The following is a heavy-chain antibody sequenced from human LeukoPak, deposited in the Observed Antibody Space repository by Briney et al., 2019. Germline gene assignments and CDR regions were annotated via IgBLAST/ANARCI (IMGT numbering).Heavy chain of an antibody. D-gene: IGHD2-2*01. CDR1: GGSISSYY. CDR2: IYTSGST. V-gene: IGHV4-4*07. CDR3: ARHVSSIVVVPAAIDY. Sequence: SETLSLTCTVSGGSISSYYWSWIRQPAGKGLEWIGRIYTSGSTNYNPSLKSRVTMSVDTSKNQFSLKLSSVTAADTAVYYCARHVSSIVVVPAAIDYWGQGTLVTVSS. J-gene: IGHJ4*02.